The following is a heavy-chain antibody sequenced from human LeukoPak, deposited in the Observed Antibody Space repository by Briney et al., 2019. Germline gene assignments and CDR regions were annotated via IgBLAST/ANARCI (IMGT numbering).Heavy chain of an antibody. Sequence: ASVKVSCKASGYTFTSYAMNWVRQAPGQGLEWMGWINTNTGNPTYAQGFTGRFVFSLDTSVSTAYLQISSLKADDTAVYYCARANLWFGELGWIDPWGQGTQVTVSS. CDR1: GYTFTSYA. V-gene: IGHV7-4-1*02. D-gene: IGHD3-10*01. J-gene: IGHJ5*02. CDR2: INTNTGNP. CDR3: ARANLWFGELGWIDP.